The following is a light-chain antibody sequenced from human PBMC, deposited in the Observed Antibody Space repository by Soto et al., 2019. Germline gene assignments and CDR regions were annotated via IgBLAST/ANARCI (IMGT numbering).Light chain of an antibody. J-gene: IGKJ1*01. V-gene: IGKV3-20*01. CDR2: GAS. CDR1: QSVSASY. Sequence: EIVLTQSPGTLSLSPGERATLSCRATQSVSASYLAWYQQKPGQAPRLLIYGASSRATGIPDRFSGSGSGTDFTLTISRLEPEDFAVYYCQHYGGSPRTFGQGTKVE. CDR3: QHYGGSPRT.